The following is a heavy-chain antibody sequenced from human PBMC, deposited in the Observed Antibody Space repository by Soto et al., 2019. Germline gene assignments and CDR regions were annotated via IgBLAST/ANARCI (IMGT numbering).Heavy chain of an antibody. J-gene: IGHJ4*02. CDR3: AKEGGTLGTSAIYGFDY. V-gene: IGHV3-30*18. CDR2: ISNQGSIQ. Sequence: QVQLVESGGGVVQPGGSLRLSCAASGFSFSSYGIHWVRQAPGKGLEWVAVISNQGSIQYYADSVKGRFTISRDNSENTVFLQMNSLRGEDTAVYYCAKEGGTLGTSAIYGFDYWGQGSRVTVSS. CDR1: GFSFSSYG. D-gene: IGHD3-3*01.